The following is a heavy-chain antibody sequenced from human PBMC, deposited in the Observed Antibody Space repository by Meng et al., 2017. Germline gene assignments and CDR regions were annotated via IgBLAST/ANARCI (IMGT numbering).Heavy chain of an antibody. Sequence: QVRRVPAGDEVRKPGSSVKVSCKASGGTISSYAISWVRQAPGQGLEWMGGIIPIFGTANYAQKFQGRVTITADKSTSTAYMELSSLRSEDTAVYYCHSGWYQAGDDYWGQGTLVTVSS. CDR1: GGTISSYA. D-gene: IGHD6-19*01. CDR3: HSGWYQAGDDY. V-gene: IGHV1-69*06. CDR2: IIPIFGTA. J-gene: IGHJ4*02.